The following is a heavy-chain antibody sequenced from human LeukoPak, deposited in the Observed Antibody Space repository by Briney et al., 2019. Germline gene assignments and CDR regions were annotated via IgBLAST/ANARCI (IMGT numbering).Heavy chain of an antibody. Sequence: GGSLRLSCAASGFTFSSNYMSWVRQAPGKGLEWVSVIYSGGSTYYTDSVKGRFTISRDNSKNTLYLQMNRLRAEDTAVYYCARGYDFWSGNFDYWGQGTLVTVSS. CDR1: GFTFSSNY. CDR3: ARGYDFWSGNFDY. V-gene: IGHV3-53*01. D-gene: IGHD3-3*01. J-gene: IGHJ4*02. CDR2: IYSGGST.